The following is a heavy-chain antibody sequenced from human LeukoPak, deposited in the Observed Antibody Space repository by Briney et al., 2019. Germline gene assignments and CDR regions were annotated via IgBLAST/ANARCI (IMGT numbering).Heavy chain of an antibody. CDR2: ISWNSGSI. D-gene: IGHD6-19*01. CDR1: GFTFDDYA. J-gene: IGHJ4*02. Sequence: GRSLRLSCAASGFTFDDYAMHWDRQAPGKGLEWVSGISWNSGSIGYADSVKGRFTISRDNAKNSLYLQMNSLRAEDTALYYCAKAKAVAGITTDYWGQGTLVTVSS. V-gene: IGHV3-9*01. CDR3: AKAKAVAGITTDY.